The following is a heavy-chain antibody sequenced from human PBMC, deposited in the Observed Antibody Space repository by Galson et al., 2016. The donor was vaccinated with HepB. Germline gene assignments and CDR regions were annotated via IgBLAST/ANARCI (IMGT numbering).Heavy chain of an antibody. V-gene: IGHV3-21*06. CDR3: ARDRGYSDFLTGYYRHFDS. CDR2: ITGNSGYK. CDR1: GFTFSHYT. Sequence: SLRLSCAASGFTFSHYTMNWVRQAPGKGLEWVSSITGNSGYKFYPDSVKGRFTVSRDNAKNLVYLHMFSLRAEDTAVYYCARDRGYSDFLTGYYRHFDSWGQGTLVTVSA. D-gene: IGHD3-9*01. J-gene: IGHJ4*02.